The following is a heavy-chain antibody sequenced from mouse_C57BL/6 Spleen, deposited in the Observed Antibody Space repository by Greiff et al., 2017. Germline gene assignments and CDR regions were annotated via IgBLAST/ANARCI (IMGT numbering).Heavy chain of an antibody. V-gene: IGHV5-9*01. Sequence: EVKLVESGGGLVKPGGSLKLSCAASGFTFSSYTMSWVRQTPEKRLEWVATISGGGGNTYYPDSVKGRFTISRDNAQNTLYLQMSGLWSEDTALYYCARRDDYFYAMDYWGQGTSVSVSS. CDR3: ARRDDYFYAMDY. D-gene: IGHD2-4*01. J-gene: IGHJ4*01. CDR1: GFTFSSYT. CDR2: ISGGGGNT.